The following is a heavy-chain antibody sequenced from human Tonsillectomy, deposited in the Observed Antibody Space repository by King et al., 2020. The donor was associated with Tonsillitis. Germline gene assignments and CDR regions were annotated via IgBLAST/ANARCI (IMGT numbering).Heavy chain of an antibody. J-gene: IGHJ6*03. CDR2: IRSKAYGGTT. CDR3: TRVHAGYYTRYYYYYMDV. CDR1: GFTFGDYA. D-gene: IGHD3/OR15-3a*01. Sequence: VQLVQSGGGLVQPGRSLRLSCTASGFTFGDYAMSWVRQAPGKGLEWVGFIRSKAYGGTTEYAASVKGRFTISRDDSKSIAYLQMNSLKTEDTAVYYCTRVHAGYYTRYYYYYMDVWGKGTTVTVSS. V-gene: IGHV3-49*04.